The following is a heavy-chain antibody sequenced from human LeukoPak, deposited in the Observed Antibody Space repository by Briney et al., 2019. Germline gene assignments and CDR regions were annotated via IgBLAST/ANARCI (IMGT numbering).Heavy chain of an antibody. CDR2: IIPMCGSA. CDR3: ASSPRIVGRLDYYYYMDV. V-gene: IGHV1-69*05. J-gene: IGHJ6*03. D-gene: IGHD6-6*01. CDR1: GRTLTTYA. Sequence: ASVKVSCKAAGRTLTTYAISWLRQAPGQGLELMGGIIPMCGSAHYAQKFQDRVTITTDESTTIAYMDLSSLRSEDKAVYYCASSPRIVGRLDYYYYMDVWGKGTTVTVSS.